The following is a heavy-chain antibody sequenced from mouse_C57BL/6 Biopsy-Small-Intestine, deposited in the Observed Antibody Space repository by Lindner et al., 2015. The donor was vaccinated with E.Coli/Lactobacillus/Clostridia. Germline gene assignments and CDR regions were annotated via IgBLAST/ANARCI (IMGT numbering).Heavy chain of an antibody. Sequence: VQLQESGGGLVKPGGSLKLSCTASGFIFGDRGMHWVRQAPEKGLEWVAYISGSSSTISYADVLKGRFTISRDNAKNTLFLQMTSLRSEDTAIYYCARNYYGSGYDYWGQGTTLTVSS. J-gene: IGHJ2*01. CDR3: ARNYYGSGYDY. D-gene: IGHD1-1*01. CDR1: GFIFGDRG. V-gene: IGHV5-17*01. CDR2: ISGSSSTI.